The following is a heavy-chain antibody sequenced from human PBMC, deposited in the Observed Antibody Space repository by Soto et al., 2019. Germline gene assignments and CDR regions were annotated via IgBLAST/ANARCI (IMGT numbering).Heavy chain of an antibody. D-gene: IGHD2-2*01. J-gene: IGHJ6*03. CDR1: GYTFTSYG. V-gene: IGHV1-18*01. CDR2: ISAYNGNT. Sequence: ASVKVSCKASGYTFTSYGISWVRQAPGQGLEWMGWISAYNGNTNYAQKLRGRVTMTTDTSTSTAYMELRSLRSDDTGVYYCARGEPAAISIYYYYYMDVWGKGTTVTVSS. CDR3: ARGEPAAISIYYYYYMDV.